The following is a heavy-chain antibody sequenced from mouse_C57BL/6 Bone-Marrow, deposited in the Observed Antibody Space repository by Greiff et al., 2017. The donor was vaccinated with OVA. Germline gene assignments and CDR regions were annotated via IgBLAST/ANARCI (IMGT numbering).Heavy chain of an antibody. Sequence: QVQLQQSGAELAMPGASVKLSCKASGYTFTSYGISWVKQRTGQGLEWIGENYPRSGNTYYNEKFKGKATLTADKSSSTAYMELRSLTSEDSAVFFCARLGWFAYWGQGTRVTVSA. CDR2: NYPRSGNT. CDR3: ARLGWFAY. CDR1: GYTFTSYG. V-gene: IGHV1-81*01. J-gene: IGHJ3*01.